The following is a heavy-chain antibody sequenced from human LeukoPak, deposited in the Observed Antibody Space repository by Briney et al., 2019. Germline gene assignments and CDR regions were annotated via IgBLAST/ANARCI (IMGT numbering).Heavy chain of an antibody. J-gene: IGHJ4*02. CDR3: ARVPLSVPYYSNYFDY. CDR1: GFTFSTYW. D-gene: IGHD4-11*01. CDR2: TNSDGSTT. V-gene: IGHV3-74*01. Sequence: GGSLRLSCAASGFTFSTYWMHRVRQVPGKGLVWVSRTNSDGSTTTYADSVKGRFTISRDNAKNTLYLQMNSLRAEDTAVYYCARVPLSVPYYSNYFDYWGQGTLVTVSS.